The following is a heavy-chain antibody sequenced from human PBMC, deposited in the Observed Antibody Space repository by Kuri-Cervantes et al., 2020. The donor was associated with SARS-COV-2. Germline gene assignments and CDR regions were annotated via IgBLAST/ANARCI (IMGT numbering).Heavy chain of an antibody. CDR3: ARDLHRSEYQLDY. CDR2: MNPNSGNT. D-gene: IGHD2-2*01. Sequence: ASVKVSCKASGYTFTSSVINWVRHATGQGLEWMGWMNPNSGNTAFAQKFQGRVTLTSNTSISTAYMELSRLRSAGTAVYYCARDLHRSEYQLDYWGQGTLVTDSS. CDR1: GYTFTSSV. V-gene: IGHV1-8*02. J-gene: IGHJ4*02.